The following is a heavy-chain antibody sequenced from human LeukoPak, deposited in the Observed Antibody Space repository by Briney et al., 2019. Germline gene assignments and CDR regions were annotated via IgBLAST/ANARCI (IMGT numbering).Heavy chain of an antibody. CDR2: IKPDGSEK. J-gene: IGHJ4*02. V-gene: IGHV3-7*01. CDR3: ARDQTPFV. CDR1: GFTHSNYW. Sequence: GGSLRLSCAASGFTHSNYWMTWVRQAPGKGLEWVANIKPDGSEKYYVDSVRGRFTISRDNAKNSLYLQMNSLRAEDTAVYYCARDQTPFVWGQGTLVTVSS.